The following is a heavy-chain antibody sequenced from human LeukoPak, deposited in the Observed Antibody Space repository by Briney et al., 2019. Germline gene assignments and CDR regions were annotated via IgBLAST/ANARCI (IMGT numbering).Heavy chain of an antibody. V-gene: IGHV4-34*01. CDR3: ARYGSGWWDY. J-gene: IGHJ4*02. D-gene: IGHD6-19*01. CDR2: INHSGST. Sequence: SETLSLTCAVYGGSFSGYYWSWIRQPPGKGLEWIGEINHSGSTNYNPSLKSRVTISVDTSKNQFSLKLSSVTAADTAVYYCARYGSGWWDYWGQGTLVTVSS. CDR1: GGSFSGYY.